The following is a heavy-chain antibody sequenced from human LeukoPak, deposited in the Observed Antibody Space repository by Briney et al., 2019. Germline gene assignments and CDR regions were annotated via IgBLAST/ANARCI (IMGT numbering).Heavy chain of an antibody. V-gene: IGHV3-23*01. CDR3: AKAGGVVTYYYYMDV. CDR1: GFTFSSYT. J-gene: IGHJ6*03. Sequence: GGSLRLSCAASGFTFSSYTMSWVRQAPGKGLEWVSAISGSGGSTYYADSVKGRFTISRDNSKNTLYLQMNSLRAEDTAVYYCAKAGGVVTYYYYMDVWGKGTTVTVSS. D-gene: IGHD3-3*01. CDR2: ISGSGGST.